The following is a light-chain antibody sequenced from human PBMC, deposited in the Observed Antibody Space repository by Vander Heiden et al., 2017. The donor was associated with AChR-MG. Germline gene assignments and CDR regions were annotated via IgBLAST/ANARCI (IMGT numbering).Light chain of an antibody. V-gene: IGLV2-11*01. CDR1: SSEVGGYNY. CDR3: CSYACSYLV. CDR2: DVS. Sequence: QSALTQPRSVAGSPGQSVTIPCTGTSSEVGGYNYVSWYHQHPGKAPNLIIYDVSNPASGVPVSFSGSKSGNTASLTISGLQAEDDADYYCCSYACSYLVFGGGTKLTVL. J-gene: IGLJ2*01.